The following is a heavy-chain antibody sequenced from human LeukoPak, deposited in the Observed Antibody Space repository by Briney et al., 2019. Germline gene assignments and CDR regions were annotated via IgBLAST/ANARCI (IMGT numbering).Heavy chain of an antibody. CDR3: ASAPDYSSGWYLDY. J-gene: IGHJ4*02. V-gene: IGHV3-66*01. D-gene: IGHD6-19*01. CDR1: GFTVSSNY. CDR2: IYSGGST. Sequence: PGGSLRLSCAASGFTVSSNYMSWVRQAPGKGLEWVSVIYSGGSTYYADSVKGRFTISRDNSKNTLYLQMNSLRAEDTAVYYCASAPDYSSGWYLDYWGQGTLVTVSS.